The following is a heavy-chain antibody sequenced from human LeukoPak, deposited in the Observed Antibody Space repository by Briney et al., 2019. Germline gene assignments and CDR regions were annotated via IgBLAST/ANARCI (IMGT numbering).Heavy chain of an antibody. V-gene: IGHV4-59*08. CDR1: GGSIGINY. J-gene: IGHJ4*02. Sequence: SETLSLTRIVSGGSIGINYWTWIRQPPWKGLEYIGYIYYTGGTNYNPSLKSRVTISVDTSKNQFSLKLSSVTAADTAVYFCAKYGNSGWVIDYWGQGTLVTVSS. D-gene: IGHD6-19*01. CDR3: AKYGNSGWVIDY. CDR2: IYYTGGT.